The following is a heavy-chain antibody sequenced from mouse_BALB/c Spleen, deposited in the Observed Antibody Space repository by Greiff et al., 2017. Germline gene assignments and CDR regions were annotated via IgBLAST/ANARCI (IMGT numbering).Heavy chain of an antibody. D-gene: IGHD2-1*01. CDR1: GFTFSSYT. J-gene: IGHJ4*01. CDR3: ARRGNYEAMDD. CDR2: ISDGGSYT. Sequence: DVKLVESGGGLVQPGGSLKLSCAASGFTFSSYTMYWVRQTPEKRLEWVATISDGGSYTYYPDSVKGRFTISRDNAKNNLYLQMSSLTSEDTAMYYCARRGNYEAMDDWGQGTSVTVSS. V-gene: IGHV5-4*02.